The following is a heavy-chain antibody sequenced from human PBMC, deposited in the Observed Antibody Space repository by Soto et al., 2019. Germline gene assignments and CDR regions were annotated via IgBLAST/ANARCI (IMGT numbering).Heavy chain of an antibody. Sequence: SQTLSLTCAISGDSVSTNSGAWNWIRQSPSRGLEWLGRTYYRSKWYSDYAESVKSRISINPDTSKKQFSLQLNSVTPEDTAVYYCARAPAGIDAYNSDYWGRGMLVTVSS. CDR2: TYYRSKWYS. V-gene: IGHV6-1*01. J-gene: IGHJ4*02. CDR1: GDSVSTNSGA. CDR3: ARAPAGIDAYNSDY. D-gene: IGHD3-16*01.